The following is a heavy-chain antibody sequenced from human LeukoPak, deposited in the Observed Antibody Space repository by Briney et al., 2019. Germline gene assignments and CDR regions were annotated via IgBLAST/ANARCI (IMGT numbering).Heavy chain of an antibody. CDR2: INHSGRT. V-gene: IGHV4-34*01. CDR1: GGSFSGYY. J-gene: IGHJ2*01. CDR3: ARFVVPAAMGWYFDL. D-gene: IGHD2-2*01. Sequence: SETLSLTCAVYGGSFSGYYWTWIRQPPGNGLEWIGEINHSGRTKYNPSLKSRVTISVDTSKNQFFLKLTSVTAADTAVYYCARFVVPAAMGWYFDLWGRGTLVTVSS.